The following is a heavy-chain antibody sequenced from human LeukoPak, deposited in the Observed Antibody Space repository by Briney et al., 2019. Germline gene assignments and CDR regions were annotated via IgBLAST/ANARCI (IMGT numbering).Heavy chain of an antibody. CDR3: ARERGTKSSYSRGIIDY. CDR2: ISYDGSNK. CDR1: GFTFSSYA. J-gene: IGHJ4*02. Sequence: GGSLRLSCAASGFTFSSYAMQWVRQAPGKGLEWVAVISYDGSNKYYADSVKGRFTISRDNSKNTLYLQMNSLRAEDTAVYYCARERGTKSSYSRGIIDYWGQGTLVTVSS. V-gene: IGHV3-30*04. D-gene: IGHD1-26*01.